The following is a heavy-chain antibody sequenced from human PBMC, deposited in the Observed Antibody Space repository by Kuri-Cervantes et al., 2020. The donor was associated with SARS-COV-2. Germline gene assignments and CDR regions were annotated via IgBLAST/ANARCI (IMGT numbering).Heavy chain of an antibody. D-gene: IGHD1-7*01. Sequence: ASVKITCNAAGYTFTSYGISWVRQAPGQGLEWMGWISTYNGNTNYAQKFQGRVTMTTDTSTSTAYMELRSLRSDDAAVYYCAKVPGDGYNWNYSPLFDYWGQGTLVTVSS. J-gene: IGHJ4*02. CDR1: GYTFTSYG. CDR2: ISTYNGNT. CDR3: AKVPGDGYNWNYSPLFDY. V-gene: IGHV1-18*04.